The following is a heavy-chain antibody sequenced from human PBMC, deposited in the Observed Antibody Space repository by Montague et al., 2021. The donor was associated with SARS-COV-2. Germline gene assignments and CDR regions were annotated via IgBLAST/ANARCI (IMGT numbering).Heavy chain of an antibody. J-gene: IGHJ4*02. V-gene: IGHV4-61*01. D-gene: IGHD6-13*01. Sequence: SETLSLTCTVSDGSVISTYPHWHWVRHSPGRGLEWIGGYLFHIDTADYNASLRSRVTISVDTSKNQFSLKLTSVTAADTAVYYCTRGIDSYKTGYWGQGIQVTVSS. CDR1: DGSVISTYPH. CDR3: TRGIDSYKTGY. CDR2: LFHIDTA.